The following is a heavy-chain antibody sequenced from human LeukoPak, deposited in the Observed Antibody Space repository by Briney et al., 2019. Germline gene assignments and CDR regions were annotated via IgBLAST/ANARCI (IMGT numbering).Heavy chain of an antibody. D-gene: IGHD6-13*01. CDR2: IYYSGST. Sequence: NSSETLSLTCTVSGGSISSYYWSWIRQPPGKGLEWIGYIYYSGSTNYNPSLKSRVTISVDTSKNQFSLKLSSVTAADTAVYYCARDRRYSSSWYFDYWGQGTLVTVSS. J-gene: IGHJ4*02. CDR3: ARDRRYSSSWYFDY. CDR1: GGSISSYY. V-gene: IGHV4-59*01.